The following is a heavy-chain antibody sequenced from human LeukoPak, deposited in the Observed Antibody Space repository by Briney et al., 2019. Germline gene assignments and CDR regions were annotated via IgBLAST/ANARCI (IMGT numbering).Heavy chain of an antibody. V-gene: IGHV1-18*01. Sequence: ASVKVSCKASGYTFTSYGISWVRQAPGQGLEWMGWISAYNGNTNYAQKLKGRVTMTTDTSTSTAYMGLRSLRSDDTAVYYCARDEFPDCSSTSCYGAFDIWGQGTMVTVSS. D-gene: IGHD2-2*01. CDR1: GYTFTSYG. CDR2: ISAYNGNT. J-gene: IGHJ3*02. CDR3: ARDEFPDCSSTSCYGAFDI.